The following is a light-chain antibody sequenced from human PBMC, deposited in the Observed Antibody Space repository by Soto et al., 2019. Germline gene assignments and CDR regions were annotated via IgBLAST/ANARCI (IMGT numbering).Light chain of an antibody. V-gene: IGKV1-12*01. Sequence: DIQMTQSPSSVSASVGDRVSITCRASQDIGDWLAWYQQKLGKAPKFXVYAASSLQSGVPSRFSGSGSGTDFTLTIGSLQPEDFATYYCQQGYSFPVTFGGGTKVDIK. J-gene: IGKJ4*01. CDR1: QDIGDW. CDR3: QQGYSFPVT. CDR2: AAS.